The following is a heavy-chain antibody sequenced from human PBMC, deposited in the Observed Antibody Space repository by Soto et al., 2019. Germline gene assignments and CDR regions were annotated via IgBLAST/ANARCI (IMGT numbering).Heavy chain of an antibody. Sequence: LRLSCPASGFTSSSYAMSWGRQAPGKGLEWVSAISGSVGSTYYADSVKGRFTISRDNSKNTLYLQMNSLRAEDTAVYYCAKTGGSYYELPPYFDYWGQGTLVTGSS. D-gene: IGHD1-26*01. CDR2: ISGSVGST. V-gene: IGHV3-23*01. J-gene: IGHJ4*02. CDR1: GFTSSSYA. CDR3: AKTGGSYYELPPYFDY.